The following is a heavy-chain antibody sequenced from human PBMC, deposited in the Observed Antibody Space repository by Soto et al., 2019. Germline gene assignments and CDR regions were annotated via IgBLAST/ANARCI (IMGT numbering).Heavy chain of an antibody. V-gene: IGHV1-69*02. Sequence: SVKVSCKASGGTFSSYTISWVRQAPGQGLEWMGRIIPILGIANFAQKFQGRVTITADKSTSTAYMELSSLRSEDTAVYYCARVHYYGSGSYYNGPLDIWGQGTMVTVSS. J-gene: IGHJ3*02. CDR3: ARVHYYGSGSYYNGPLDI. CDR2: IIPILGIA. CDR1: GGTFSSYT. D-gene: IGHD3-10*01.